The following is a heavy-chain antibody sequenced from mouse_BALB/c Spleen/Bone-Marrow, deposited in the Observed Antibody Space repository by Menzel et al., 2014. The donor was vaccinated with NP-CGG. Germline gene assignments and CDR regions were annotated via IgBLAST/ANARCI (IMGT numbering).Heavy chain of an antibody. V-gene: IGHV14-3*02. CDR2: IYPANVNT. CDR3: ARCSQLRQAMDY. Sequence: VQLQQSGSELVKPGASVKLSCTASGFNIKDTYMHWVKQRPEQGLEWIGRIYPANVNTKYGPKFQGKATITADTSSNTAYLQLSSLTSEDTAVYYCARCSQLRQAMDYWGQGTSVTVSS. J-gene: IGHJ4*01. CDR1: GFNIKDTY. D-gene: IGHD1-2*01.